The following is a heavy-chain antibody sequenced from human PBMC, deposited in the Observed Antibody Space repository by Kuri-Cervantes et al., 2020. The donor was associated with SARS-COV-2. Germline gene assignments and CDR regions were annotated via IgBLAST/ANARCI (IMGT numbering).Heavy chain of an antibody. Sequence: LSLTCAASGFTFNTYSMDWVRQAPGKGLEWVAFIRYDGSNKYYADSVKGRFTISRDNSKNTLYLQMNSLRAEDTAVYYCAKGDIAGPDYWGQGTLVTVSS. CDR2: IRYDGSNK. V-gene: IGHV3-30*02. CDR1: GFTFNTYS. J-gene: IGHJ4*02. CDR3: AKGDIAGPDY. D-gene: IGHD5-12*01.